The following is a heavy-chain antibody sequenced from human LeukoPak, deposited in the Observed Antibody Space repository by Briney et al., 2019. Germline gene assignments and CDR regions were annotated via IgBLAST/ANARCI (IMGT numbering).Heavy chain of an antibody. CDR2: ISYDGSNK. CDR1: GFTFSSYA. J-gene: IGHJ4*02. CDR3: ARWGEQRWLQFGD. D-gene: IGHD5-24*01. V-gene: IGHV3-30-3*01. Sequence: GRSLRLSCAASGFTFSSYAMHWVRQAPGKGLEWVAVISYDGSNKYYADSVKGRFTISRDNSKNTLYLQMNSLKTEDTAVYYCARWGEQRWLQFGDWGQGTLVTVSS.